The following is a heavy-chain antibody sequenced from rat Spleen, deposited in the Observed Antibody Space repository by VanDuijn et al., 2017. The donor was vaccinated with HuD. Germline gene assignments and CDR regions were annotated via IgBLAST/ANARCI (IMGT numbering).Heavy chain of an antibody. D-gene: IGHD1-11*01. CDR3: TRQDGGYALYWFFDF. V-gene: IGHV5S13*01. Sequence: EVQLVESGGGLVQPGRSLKLSCAASGFTFSDYDMAWVRQAPSKGLDWIASISSDGGVTYYRDSVKGRFTISRDDAKNTQYLQMDSLRSEDTATYYCTRQDGGYALYWFFDFWGPGNMVTVSS. CDR2: ISSDGGVT. J-gene: IGHJ1*01. CDR1: GFTFSDYD.